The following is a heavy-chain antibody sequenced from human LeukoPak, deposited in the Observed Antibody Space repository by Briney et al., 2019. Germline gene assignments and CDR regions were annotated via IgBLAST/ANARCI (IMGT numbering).Heavy chain of an antibody. Sequence: ASVKVSCKASGYTFTSYDINWVRQATGQGLEWMGWMNPNSGNTGYAQKFQGRVTITTDESTSTAYMELSSLRSEDTAVYYCSSYKNYYDSSGYYFDYWGQGTLVTVSS. CDR3: SSYKNYYDSSGYYFDY. CDR1: GYTFTSYD. CDR2: MNPNSGNT. D-gene: IGHD3-22*01. V-gene: IGHV1-8*01. J-gene: IGHJ4*02.